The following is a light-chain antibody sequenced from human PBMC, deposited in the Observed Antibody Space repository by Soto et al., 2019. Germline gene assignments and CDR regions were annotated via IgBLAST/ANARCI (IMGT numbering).Light chain of an antibody. Sequence: DIQMTQSPSTLSASVGDRVTITCRARQSISSWLAWYQTKPGKAPNLLSYKASSLESGVPSRFSDSGSGTEFTLTISSLQPDDFATYSCQQYQSFPRTFGGGTKVEIK. J-gene: IGKJ4*01. CDR3: QQYQSFPRT. CDR2: KAS. V-gene: IGKV1-5*03. CDR1: QSISSW.